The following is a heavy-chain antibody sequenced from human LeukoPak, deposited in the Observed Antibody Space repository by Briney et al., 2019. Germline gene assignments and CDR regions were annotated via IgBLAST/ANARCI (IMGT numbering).Heavy chain of an antibody. CDR1: GFTFSSYA. CDR2: ISSNGGST. J-gene: IGHJ5*02. V-gene: IGHV3-64D*06. Sequence: PRGSLRLSCSASGFTFSSYAMHWVRQAPGKGLEYVLAISSNGGSTYYADSVKGRFTISRDNSKNTLYLQMSSLRAEDTAVYYCVKDRVSGSYGLYNWFDPWGQGTLVTVSS. CDR3: VKDRVSGSYGLYNWFDP. D-gene: IGHD1-26*01.